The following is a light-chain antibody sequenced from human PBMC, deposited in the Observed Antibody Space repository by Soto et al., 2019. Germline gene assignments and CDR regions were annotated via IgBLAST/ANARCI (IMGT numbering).Light chain of an antibody. CDR2: AAS. V-gene: IGKV1-39*01. CDR3: QQSYSALERT. CDR1: QSISTY. J-gene: IGKJ1*01. Sequence: DIQMTQSPSSLSASVGDRVTITCRASQSISTYLNWYQQKPGKAPKLLIYAASSLHSGVPSRFSGSGSGTDFTLTITSLQPEEFATYYCQQSYSALERTFGQGTKVEIK.